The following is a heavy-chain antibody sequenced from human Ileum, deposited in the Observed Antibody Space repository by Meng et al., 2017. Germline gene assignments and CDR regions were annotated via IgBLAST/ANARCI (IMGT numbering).Heavy chain of an antibody. V-gene: IGHV4-34*01. CDR1: GGSFSGYY. J-gene: IGHJ4*02. Sequence: QGEAQASRPGLGKPSETLSLTCAVYGGSFSGYYWSWIRQRTGKGLEWIGEINHSGSTNYNPSLKSRVTISVDTSKNQFSLKLSSVTAADTAVYYCSRTSYYDNSGYYPGWGQGTLVTVSS. CDR2: INHSGST. CDR3: SRTSYYDNSGYYPG. D-gene: IGHD3-22*01.